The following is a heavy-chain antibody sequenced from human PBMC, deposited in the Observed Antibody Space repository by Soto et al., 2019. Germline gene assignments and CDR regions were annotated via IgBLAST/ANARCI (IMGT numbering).Heavy chain of an antibody. J-gene: IGHJ4*02. V-gene: IGHV3-30-3*01. CDR3: ARGNWGGVGSNYHNY. CDR1: GFTFTSYA. CDR2: ISYDGSNI. Sequence: QVHLVESGGGVVQPGRSLRLSCAASGFTFTSYAMHWFRQAPGKGLEWVAVISYDGSNIYYADSVKGRFTISRDNSKNALYRQMNSLRSEDTAVYFGARGNWGGVGSNYHNYWGQGTLVTVSS. D-gene: IGHD4-4*01.